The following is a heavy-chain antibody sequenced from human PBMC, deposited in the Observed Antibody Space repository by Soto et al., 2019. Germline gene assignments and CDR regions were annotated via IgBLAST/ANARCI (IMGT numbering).Heavy chain of an antibody. CDR2: IWYDGSNK. J-gene: IGHJ4*02. D-gene: IGHD6-13*01. CDR3: ARAYSSTPTPGY. Sequence: HPGGSLRLSCAASGFTFSSYGMHWVRQAPGKGLEWVAVIWYDGSNKYDADSVKGRFTIARDNSKSTLYVQMNSLRAEDTAVYYCARAYSSTPTPGYWGQGTLVTVSS. V-gene: IGHV3-33*01. CDR1: GFTFSSYG.